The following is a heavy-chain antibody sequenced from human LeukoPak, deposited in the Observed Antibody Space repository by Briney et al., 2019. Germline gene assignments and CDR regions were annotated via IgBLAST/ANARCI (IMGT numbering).Heavy chain of an antibody. V-gene: IGHV3-33*01. J-gene: IGHJ4*02. Sequence: GRSLRLSCEASGFTFSNYGMHWVRQAPGKGLEWVAVIWYGGSNDYYAGSVKGRFTISRDNSKNTLYLQMNSLRAEDTAVYYCAREDDCSSTSCYRGPFDYWGQGTLVTVSS. CDR2: IWYGGSND. D-gene: IGHD2-2*02. CDR1: GFTFSNYG. CDR3: AREDDCSSTSCYRGPFDY.